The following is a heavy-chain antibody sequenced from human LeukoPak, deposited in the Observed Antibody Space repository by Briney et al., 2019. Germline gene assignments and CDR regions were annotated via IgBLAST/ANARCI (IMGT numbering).Heavy chain of an antibody. J-gene: IGHJ3*02. Sequence: SETLSLTCTVSGGSISSYYWSWIRQPPGKGLEWIGYIYYSRSTNYNPSLKSRVTISVDTSKNQFSLKLSSVTAADTAVYYCARLSTYYYDSSGLDAFDIWGQGTMVTVSS. D-gene: IGHD3-22*01. CDR1: GGSISSYY. CDR3: ARLSTYYYDSSGLDAFDI. CDR2: IYYSRST. V-gene: IGHV4-59*08.